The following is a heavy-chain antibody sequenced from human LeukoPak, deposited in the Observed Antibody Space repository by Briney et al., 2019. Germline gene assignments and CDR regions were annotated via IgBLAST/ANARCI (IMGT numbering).Heavy chain of an antibody. Sequence: PSETLSLTCTVSGGSISSYYWSWIRQPPGKGLEWIGEINHSGSTNYNPSLKSRVTISVDTSKNQFSLQLNSVTPEDTAVYYCARVSASYPPDYWGQGTLVTVSS. V-gene: IGHV4-34*01. J-gene: IGHJ4*02. CDR3: ARVSASYPPDY. CDR1: GGSISSYY. D-gene: IGHD3-10*01. CDR2: INHSGST.